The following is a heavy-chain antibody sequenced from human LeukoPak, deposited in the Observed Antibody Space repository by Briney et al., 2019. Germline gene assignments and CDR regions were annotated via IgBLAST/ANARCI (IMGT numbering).Heavy chain of an antibody. CDR3: ARDYYGSGSYAYYYYYMDV. D-gene: IGHD3-10*01. CDR2: IYTSGST. Sequence: SETLSLTCAVYGGSFSGYYWSWIRQPAGKGLEWIGRIYTSGSTNYNPSLKSRVTISVDTSKNQFSLKLSSVTAADTAVYYCARDYYGSGSYAYYYYYMDVWGKGTTVTVSS. CDR1: GGSFSGYY. V-gene: IGHV4-4*07. J-gene: IGHJ6*03.